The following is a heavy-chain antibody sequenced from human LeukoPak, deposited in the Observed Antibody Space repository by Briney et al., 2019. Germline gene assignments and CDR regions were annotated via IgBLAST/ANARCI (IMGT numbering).Heavy chain of an antibody. CDR1: GGSFSGYY. V-gene: IGHV4-34*01. D-gene: IGHD3-10*01. J-gene: IGHJ5*02. CDR2: INHSGST. CDR3: ARGLRVPLLVS. Sequence: SETLSLTCAVYGGSFSGYYWSWIRQPPGKGLEWIGEINHSGSTNYNPSLKSRVTISVGTSKNQFSLKLSSVTAADTAVYYCARGLRVPLLVSWGQGTLVTVSS.